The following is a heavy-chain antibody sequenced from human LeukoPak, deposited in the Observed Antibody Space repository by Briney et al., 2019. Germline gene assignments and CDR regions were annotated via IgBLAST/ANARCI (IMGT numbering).Heavy chain of an antibody. Sequence: SETLSLTCTASGGSISSGSYYWSWIRQPAGKGLEWIGRIYTSGSTNYNPSLKSRVTISVDTSKNQFSLKLSSVTAADTAVYYCASITMVRGVSSYYYYMDVWGKGTTVTVSS. D-gene: IGHD3-10*01. CDR2: IYTSGST. CDR1: GGSISSGSYY. J-gene: IGHJ6*03. V-gene: IGHV4-61*02. CDR3: ASITMVRGVSSYYYYMDV.